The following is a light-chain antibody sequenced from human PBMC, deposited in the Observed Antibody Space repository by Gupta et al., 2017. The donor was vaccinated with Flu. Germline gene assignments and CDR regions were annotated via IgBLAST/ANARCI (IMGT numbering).Light chain of an antibody. CDR3: CADAGGPYV. Sequence: QSITISCSGTSSDVGNYYLVSWHQQHPGNDPQLIIYDVNKRPAVISNRFSGSKSATTASLTISGLQAEDDDDYYCCADAGGPYVFGTGTKVTVL. CDR2: DVN. CDR1: SSDVGNYYL. V-gene: IGLV2-23*02. J-gene: IGLJ1*01.